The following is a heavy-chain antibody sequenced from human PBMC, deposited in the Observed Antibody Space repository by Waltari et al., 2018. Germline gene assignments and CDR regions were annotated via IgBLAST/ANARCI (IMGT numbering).Heavy chain of an antibody. Sequence: QLQLQESGPGLVKLSGILVLICSVSVVSITTTRHYWGWIRQPPGQGLEWIGTISYNGATYSSPSLRSRVTIFRDTSKNQLSLKLGSVTAADTAFYYCATYIGASLGTAAFDVWGQGTMVTVSS. CDR3: ATYIGASLGTAAFDV. CDR1: VVSITTTRHY. CDR2: ISYNGAT. J-gene: IGHJ3*01. V-gene: IGHV4-39*01. D-gene: IGHD5-12*01.